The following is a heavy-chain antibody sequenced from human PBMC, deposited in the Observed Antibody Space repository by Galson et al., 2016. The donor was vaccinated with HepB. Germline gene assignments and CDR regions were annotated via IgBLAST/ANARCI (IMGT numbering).Heavy chain of an antibody. CDR1: GFIVSYNY. CDR2: IHNVGST. D-gene: IGHD3-9*01. J-gene: IGHJ3*01. CDR3: ARVYGGDWLNLHTFDV. Sequence: SLRLSCAASGFIVSYNYMSWVRQAPGKGLEWVSVIHNVGSTYYIDSVKGRFTISRDNSKNTLYLQMNSLRAEDTAVYYCARVYGGDWLNLHTFDVWGQGGMVTVSS. V-gene: IGHV3-53*01.